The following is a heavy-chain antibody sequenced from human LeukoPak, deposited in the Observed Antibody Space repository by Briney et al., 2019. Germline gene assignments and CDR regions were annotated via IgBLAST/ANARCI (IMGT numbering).Heavy chain of an antibody. Sequence: GGSLRLSCAASGFTVSSNYMSWVRQAPGKGLEWVSVIYSGGSTYYADSVKGRFTISRDNSKNTLYLQMNSLRAEDTAVYYCAREDGYGGRFFYDWGQGTLVTASS. V-gene: IGHV3-53*01. D-gene: IGHD4-23*01. CDR1: GFTVSSNY. CDR3: AREDGYGGRFFYD. CDR2: IYSGGST. J-gene: IGHJ4*02.